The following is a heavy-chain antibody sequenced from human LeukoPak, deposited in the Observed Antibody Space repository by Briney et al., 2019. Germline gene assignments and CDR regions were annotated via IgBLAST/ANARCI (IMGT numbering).Heavy chain of an antibody. CDR1: GFSFSNYA. CDR2: ISYDGSDE. CDR3: ARDFTPEWFDIH. J-gene: IGHJ4*02. D-gene: IGHD3-3*01. V-gene: IGHV3-30*04. Sequence: GRSLRLSCAASGFSFSNYAMNWVRQAPGKGLEWVGVISYDGSDEYYTDSVKGRFTISRDNSKNTVYLQMNSLRADDTAVYYCARDFTPEWFDIHWGQGSLVTVS.